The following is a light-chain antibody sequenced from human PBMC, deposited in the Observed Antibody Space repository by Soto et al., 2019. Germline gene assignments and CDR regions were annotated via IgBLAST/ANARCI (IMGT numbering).Light chain of an antibody. Sequence: AIRMTQSPSSLSASTGDRVTITCRASQGISSYLAWYQQKPGKAPKLLIYAASTLQSEVPSRFSGSGSGTVVTLTISCLQSEDFATVYYQQYYSYLRTFGQGTKVDIK. CDR1: QGISSY. J-gene: IGKJ1*01. CDR3: QQYYSYLRT. V-gene: IGKV1-8*01. CDR2: AAS.